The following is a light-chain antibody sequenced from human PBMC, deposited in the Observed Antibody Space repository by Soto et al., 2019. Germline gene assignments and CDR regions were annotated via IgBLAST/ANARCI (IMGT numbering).Light chain of an antibody. CDR2: LGS. J-gene: IGKJ1*01. CDR3: MQPRQSWT. CDR1: QSLLHSNGYNY. Sequence: DIVMTQSPLSLPVTPGEPASISCRSSQSLLHSNGYNYLDWYLQKPGQSPQLLIYLGSNRASGGPDRFSGSGSGTEFTLKISRGEAEDVGVYYCMQPRQSWTFGQGTKVEIK. V-gene: IGKV2-28*01.